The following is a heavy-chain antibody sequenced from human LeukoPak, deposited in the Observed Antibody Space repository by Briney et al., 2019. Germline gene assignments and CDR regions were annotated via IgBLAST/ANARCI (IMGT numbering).Heavy chain of an antibody. CDR3: AKEGGARRGVTIKSSYYFDY. CDR2: ISYDGSNK. Sequence: GGSLRLSCAASGFTFSSYGMHWFRQAPRKGLEWVAVISYDGSNKYYADSVKGRFTIPRDNSKNTLYLQMNSLRAEDTAVYYCAKEGGARRGVTIKSSYYFDYWGQGTLVTVSS. CDR1: GFTFSSYG. V-gene: IGHV3-30*18. J-gene: IGHJ4*02. D-gene: IGHD3-10*01.